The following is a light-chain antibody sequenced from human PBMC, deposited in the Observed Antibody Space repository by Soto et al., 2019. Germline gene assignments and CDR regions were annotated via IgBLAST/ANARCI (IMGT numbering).Light chain of an antibody. CDR1: SSDVGGYNY. CDR2: DVS. Sequence: QSALTQPRSVSGSPGQSVTISCTGTSSDVGGYNYVSWYQQHPGKAPKLIIYDVSKRPSGVPDRFSGYKSGNTASLTISGLQAEYEADYYCCSYAGSYTYVFGTWTKLTVL. CDR3: CSYAGSYTYV. V-gene: IGLV2-11*01. J-gene: IGLJ1*01.